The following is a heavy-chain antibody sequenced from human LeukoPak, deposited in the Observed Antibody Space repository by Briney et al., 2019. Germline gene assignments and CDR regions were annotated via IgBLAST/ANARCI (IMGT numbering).Heavy chain of an antibody. D-gene: IGHD1-26*01. V-gene: IGHV4-59*08. CDR2: IYYSGST. J-gene: IGHJ4*02. Sequence: PPETLSLTCTVSGGSISSYYWSWIRQPPGKGLEWIGYIYYSGSTNYNPSLKSRVTISVDTSKNQFSLKLSSVTAADTAVYYCAASHYLGGGSLYYFDYWGQGTLVTVSS. CDR1: GGSISSYY. CDR3: AASHYLGGGSLYYFDY.